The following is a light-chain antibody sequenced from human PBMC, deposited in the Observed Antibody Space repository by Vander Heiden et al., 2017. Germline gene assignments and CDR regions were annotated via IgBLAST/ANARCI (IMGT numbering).Light chain of an antibody. V-gene: IGKV1-8*01. J-gene: IGKJ2*01. Sequence: AIRITQSPSSLSASTGDRVTITCRASQGISSYLAWYQQKPGKAPKLLIYAASTLQSGVPSRFSGSGSGTDFTLTISCLQSEDFATYDGQQYYSYPRTFGQGTKLEIK. CDR3: QQYYSYPRT. CDR2: AAS. CDR1: QGISSY.